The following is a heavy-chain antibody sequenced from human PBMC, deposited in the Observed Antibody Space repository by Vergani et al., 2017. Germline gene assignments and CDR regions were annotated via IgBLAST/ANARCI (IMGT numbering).Heavy chain of an antibody. Sequence: QVQLQQWGAGLLKPSETLSLTCAVYGGSFSGYYWSWIRQPPGKGLEWIGEINHSGSTNYNPSLKSRVTISVDTAKNQLSLKLSSGTAADTAVYYCARGRRVELYYEILTGKGRFDPWGQGTLVTVSS. CDR3: ARGRRVELYYEILTGKGRFDP. CDR2: INHSGST. CDR1: GGSFSGYY. V-gene: IGHV4-34*01. J-gene: IGHJ5*02. D-gene: IGHD3-9*01.